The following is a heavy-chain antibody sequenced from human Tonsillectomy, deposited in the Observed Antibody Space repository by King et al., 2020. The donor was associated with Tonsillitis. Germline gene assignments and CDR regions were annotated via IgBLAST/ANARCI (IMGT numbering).Heavy chain of an antibody. Sequence: VQLVQSGAEVKKPGASVKVSCKASGYTFTSYGISWVRQAPGQGLEWMGWISAYNGNTNSAQKFQGRVTMTTDTSTTTAYMELRSLRSDDTAVYYCAREGWYGDYYYGMDVWGQGTTVTVSS. J-gene: IGHJ6*02. CDR2: ISAYNGNT. D-gene: IGHD6-19*01. V-gene: IGHV1-18*04. CDR3: AREGWYGDYYYGMDV. CDR1: GYTFTSYG.